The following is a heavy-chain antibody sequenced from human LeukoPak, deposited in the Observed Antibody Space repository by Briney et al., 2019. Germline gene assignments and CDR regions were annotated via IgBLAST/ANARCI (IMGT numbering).Heavy chain of an antibody. D-gene: IGHD3-3*01. CDR1: GYSISSGYY. CDR3: ARHVVGVLGAAADFED. CDR2: IYHSGST. Sequence: WETLSLSCAVSGYSISSGYYWGWIRQPPGKVLEWSGSIYHSGSTYYNPSLKSRVTISVDTSKNQFSLKLSSVTAAYTAVYYWARHVVGVLGAAADFEDWGQATLVTVSS. J-gene: IGHJ4*02. V-gene: IGHV4-38-2*01.